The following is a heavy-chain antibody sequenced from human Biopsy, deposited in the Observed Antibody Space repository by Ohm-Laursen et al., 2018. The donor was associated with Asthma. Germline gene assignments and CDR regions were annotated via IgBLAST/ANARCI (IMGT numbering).Heavy chain of an antibody. CDR1: GDSIDSGDYS. Sequence: TLSLTCAVSGDSIDSGDYSWTWIRQSPGVGLEWIGYIYRNGDPYYNPTLKNRVTISIDRSKNHFSLRLRSLTAADTAVYYCARGWNCGGDCYSLDSWGQGTLVTVSS. CDR2: IYRNGDP. J-gene: IGHJ4*02. CDR3: ARGWNCGGDCYSLDS. D-gene: IGHD2-21*02. V-gene: IGHV4-30-2*06.